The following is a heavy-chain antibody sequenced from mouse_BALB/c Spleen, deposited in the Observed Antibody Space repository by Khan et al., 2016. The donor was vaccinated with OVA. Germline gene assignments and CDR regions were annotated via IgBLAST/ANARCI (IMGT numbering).Heavy chain of an antibody. CDR1: GYTFTDYA. CDR2: ISTHYGDA. CDR3: AGGSGEYRFAY. D-gene: IGHD1-3*01. J-gene: IGHJ3*01. V-gene: IGHV1S137*01. Sequence: QMQLEESGAELVRPGVSVKISCKGSGYTFTDYAMHWVKQSHAKSLEWIGVISTHYGDASYNQKFKGKATMTVDKSSSTAYMELARLTSEDSAMYYGAGGSGEYRFAYWGQGTLVTVSA.